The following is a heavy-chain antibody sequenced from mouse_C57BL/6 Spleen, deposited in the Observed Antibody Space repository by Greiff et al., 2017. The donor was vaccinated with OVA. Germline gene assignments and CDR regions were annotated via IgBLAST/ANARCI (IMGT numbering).Heavy chain of an antibody. D-gene: IGHD2-3*01. V-gene: IGHV1-19*01. CDR3: ARLNYDGYYGDY. J-gene: IGHJ2*01. CDR2: INPYNGGT. CDR1: GYTFTDYY. Sequence: VQLQQSGPVLVKPGASVKMSCKASGYTFTDYYLNWVKQSHGKSLEWIGVINPYNGGTSYNQKFKGKATLTVDKSSSTAYMELNSLTSEDSAVYYWARLNYDGYYGDYWGQGTTLTVSS.